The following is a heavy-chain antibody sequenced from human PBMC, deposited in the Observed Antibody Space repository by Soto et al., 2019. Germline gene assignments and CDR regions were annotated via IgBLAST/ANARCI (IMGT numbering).Heavy chain of an antibody. CDR1: GGSFSGYY. Sequence: SETLSLTCAVYGGSFSGYYWSWIRQPPGKGLEWIGEINHSGSTNYNPSLKSRVAISVDTSKNQFSLKLSSVTAADTAVYYCARSTWEWWFDPWGQGTLVTVSS. CDR3: ARSTWEWWFDP. V-gene: IGHV4-34*01. CDR2: INHSGST. J-gene: IGHJ5*02. D-gene: IGHD3-3*01.